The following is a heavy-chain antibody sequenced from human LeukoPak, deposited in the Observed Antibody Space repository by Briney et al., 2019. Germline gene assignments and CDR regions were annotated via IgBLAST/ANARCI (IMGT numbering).Heavy chain of an antibody. J-gene: IGHJ4*02. CDR2: IKSDGSST. V-gene: IGHV3-74*01. CDR3: ARDFAYDYVRGSYRSFDY. CDR1: GFTFSSYW. D-gene: IGHD3-16*02. Sequence: GGSLRLSCAASGFTFSSYWMHWVRQAPGKGLVWVSRIKSDGSSTSYADSVKGRFTISRDNAKNTLYLQMNGLRADDTAVYYCARDFAYDYVRGSYRSFDYWGQGTLVSVSS.